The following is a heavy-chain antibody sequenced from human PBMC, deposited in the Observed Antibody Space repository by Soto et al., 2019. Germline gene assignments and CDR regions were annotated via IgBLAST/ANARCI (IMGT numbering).Heavy chain of an antibody. CDR2: IYNNGNT. Sequence: QVQLQESGPGLVKPSETLFLTCTVSGGSVSSDISYYWTWIRQPPGKGLEWIGHIYNNGNTNYNPSLKSRVTISLDTSKNQFSLKLTSVTAADTALYYCAREYNPWGQGTLVTVSS. V-gene: IGHV4-61*01. D-gene: IGHD1-1*01. CDR3: AREYNP. CDR1: GGSVSSDISYY. J-gene: IGHJ5*02.